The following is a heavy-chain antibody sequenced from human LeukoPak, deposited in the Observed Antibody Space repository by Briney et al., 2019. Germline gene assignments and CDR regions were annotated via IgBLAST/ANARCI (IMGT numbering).Heavy chain of an antibody. D-gene: IGHD2-21*02. V-gene: IGHV3-23*01. CDR1: GFTFSSYA. CDR3: AGTAFYLDY. Sequence: GGSLRLSCAASGFTFSSYAMSWVRQAPGKGLEWVSSISTNADNTYYAGSVKGRFTISRDNSKNTLSLQMNNLRAEDTAVYYCAGTAFYLDYWGQGTLVTVSS. CDR2: ISTNADNT. J-gene: IGHJ4*02.